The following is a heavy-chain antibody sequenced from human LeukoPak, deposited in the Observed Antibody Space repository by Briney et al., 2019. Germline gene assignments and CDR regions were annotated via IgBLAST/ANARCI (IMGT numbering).Heavy chain of an antibody. CDR2: ISGSGGST. J-gene: IGHJ4*02. Sequence: GGSLRLSCAGSEFTFSSYSMNWVRQAPGKGLEWVSAISGSGGSTYYADSVKGRFTISRDNSKNTLYLQMNSLRAEDTAVYYCARRAGGYSHPYDYWGQGILVTVSS. CDR1: EFTFSSYS. CDR3: ARRAGGYSHPYDY. D-gene: IGHD4-23*01. V-gene: IGHV3-23*01.